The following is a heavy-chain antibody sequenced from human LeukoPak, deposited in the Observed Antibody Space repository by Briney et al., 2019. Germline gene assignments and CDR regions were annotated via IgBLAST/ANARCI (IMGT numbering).Heavy chain of an antibody. CDR3: ARSIAAAGTLGWRFPTFVDY. CDR2: IYHSGST. Sequence: SETLSLTCAVSVYSISSGYYWGWIRQPPGKGLEWIGSIYHSGSTYYNPSLKSRVTISVDTSKNQFSLKLSSVTAADTAVYYCARSIAAAGTLGWRFPTFVDYWGQGTLVTVSS. CDR1: VYSISSGYY. J-gene: IGHJ4*02. V-gene: IGHV4-38-2*01. D-gene: IGHD6-13*01.